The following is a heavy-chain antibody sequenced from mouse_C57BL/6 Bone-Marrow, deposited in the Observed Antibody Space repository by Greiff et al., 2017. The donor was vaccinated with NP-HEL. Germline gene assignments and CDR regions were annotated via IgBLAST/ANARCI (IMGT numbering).Heavy chain of an antibody. V-gene: IGHV5-9-1*02. Sequence: EVHLVESGEGLVKPGGSLKLSCAASGFTFSSYAMSWVRQTPEKRLEWVAYISSGGDYIYYADTVKGRFTISRDNARNTLYLQMSSLKSEDTAMYYCTSDSSGYSYYAMDYWGQGTSVTVSS. D-gene: IGHD3-2*02. CDR2: ISSGGDYI. J-gene: IGHJ4*01. CDR1: GFTFSSYA. CDR3: TSDSSGYSYYAMDY.